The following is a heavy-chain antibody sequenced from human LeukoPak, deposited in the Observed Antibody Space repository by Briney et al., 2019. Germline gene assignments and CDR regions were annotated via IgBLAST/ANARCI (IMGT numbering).Heavy chain of an antibody. CDR1: GGSISSYY. CDR3: ARRGIINWFDP. V-gene: IGHV4-59*08. CDR2: IYYSGGT. J-gene: IGHJ5*02. D-gene: IGHD3-10*01. Sequence: SETLSLTCTVSGGSISSYYWSWIRQPPGKGLEWIGYIYYSGGTNYNPSLKSRVTISVDTSKNQFSLKLSSVTAAAPAVYYCARRGIINWFDPWGQGTLVTASS.